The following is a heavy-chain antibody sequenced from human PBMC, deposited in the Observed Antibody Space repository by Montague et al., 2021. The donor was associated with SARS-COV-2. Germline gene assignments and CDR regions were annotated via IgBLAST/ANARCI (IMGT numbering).Heavy chain of an antibody. V-gene: IGHV4-38-2*02. CDR2: IYHSGST. Sequence: SETLSLTCTLSGYSISSGYYWGWIRQPPGKGLEWIGSIYHSGSTYYNPSLKSRVTISVDTSKNQFSLKLSSVTAADTAVYYCARDCYDYGSGSYQRWFDPWGQGTLVTVSS. CDR1: GYSISSGYY. J-gene: IGHJ5*02. CDR3: ARDCYDYGSGSYQRWFDP. D-gene: IGHD3-10*01.